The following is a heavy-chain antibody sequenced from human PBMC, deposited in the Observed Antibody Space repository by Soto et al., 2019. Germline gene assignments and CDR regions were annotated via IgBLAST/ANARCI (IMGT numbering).Heavy chain of an antibody. J-gene: IGHJ1*01. CDR2: IHPSGSI. CDR1: GGSISSDDYY. CDR3: ARDLDGLHDDTSGPFPRPG. D-gene: IGHD3-22*01. V-gene: IGHV4-30-4*01. Sequence: PSETLSLTCTVSGGSISSDDYYGRWIRQAPGRGLEWSGYIHPSGSIYYPPSLKCLATMSIDTAGNQFSLKVSSLTVADTAVYYCARDLDGLHDDTSGPFPRPGWGQGTLVTVSS.